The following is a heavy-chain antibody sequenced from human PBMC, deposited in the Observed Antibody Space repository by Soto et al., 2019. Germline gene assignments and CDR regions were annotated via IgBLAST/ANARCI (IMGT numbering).Heavy chain of an antibody. CDR3: AQYGSGTNWFDP. V-gene: IGHV2-5*02. CDR1: GFSLSTSGVG. D-gene: IGHD3-10*01. Sequence: QIALKESGPTLVKPTQTLTLTCTFSGFSLSTSGVGVGWIRQPPGKALEWLALIYWDDDKRYSPSLKSRLTITKDTSKNQVVLTMTNMDPVDTATYYFAQYGSGTNWFDPWGQGTLVTVSS. CDR2: IYWDDDK. J-gene: IGHJ5*02.